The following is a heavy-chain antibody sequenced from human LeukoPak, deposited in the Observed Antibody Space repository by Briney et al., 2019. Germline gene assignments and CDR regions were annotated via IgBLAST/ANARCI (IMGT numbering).Heavy chain of an antibody. V-gene: IGHV3-66*01. J-gene: IGHJ4*02. Sequence: GQSLRLSCAVSGFIVGVTSMSWLRQAPGKGLEWVSSLYSVGSTYYADSVKGRFSFSRDHSNNTLYLQMNSLRVEDTAVYYCARDFARSQHSTPLAFDLWGQGTLVIVSS. D-gene: IGHD2-15*01. CDR1: GFIVGVTS. CDR2: LYSVGST. CDR3: ARDFARSQHSTPLAFDL.